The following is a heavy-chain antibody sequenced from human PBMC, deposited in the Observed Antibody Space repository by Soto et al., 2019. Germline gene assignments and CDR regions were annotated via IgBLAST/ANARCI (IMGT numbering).Heavy chain of an antibody. D-gene: IGHD2-2*01. V-gene: IGHV5-51*01. CDR2: IYPGDTDT. CDR1: GYSFTSYW. Sequence: EVQLVQSGAEVKKPGESLKISCKGSGYSFTSYWIGWGRQMPGKGLEWRGIIYPGDTDTRYSPSFQGQGTISANKSLSPAYLECSSLEGPNTTMYYCVRHRISTESADAFDIWGQGTMVTVSS. CDR3: VRHRISTESADAFDI. J-gene: IGHJ3*02.